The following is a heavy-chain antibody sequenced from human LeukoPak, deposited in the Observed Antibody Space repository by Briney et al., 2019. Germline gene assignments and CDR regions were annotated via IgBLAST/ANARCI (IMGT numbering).Heavy chain of an antibody. V-gene: IGHV3-30-3*01. CDR1: GFDFSRYE. CDR3: AKERDSSGWSNWFDP. D-gene: IGHD6-19*01. J-gene: IGHJ5*02. Sequence: GGSLRLSCAASGFDFSRYEMHWVRQAPGKGLEWVAVIWYDGSNIHYADSVKGRFTISRDNSKNMLFLQMNSLRAEDTAVYYCAKERDSSGWSNWFDPWGQGTLVTVSS. CDR2: IWYDGSNI.